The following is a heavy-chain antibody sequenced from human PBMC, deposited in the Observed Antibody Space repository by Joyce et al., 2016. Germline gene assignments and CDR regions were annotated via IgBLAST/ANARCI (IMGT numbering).Heavy chain of an antibody. Sequence: QVQLQESGPGLVKPSETLSLICAVSDYAISSAYYWAWIRQPPGKGLEWIGSIYHTGGTYYNPSLKSRLTISLDTSKNQFSLQLTSVAAADTAVYYCARDPSTWASNWYFDLWGRGSLVTVSS. J-gene: IGHJ2*01. V-gene: IGHV4-38-2*02. CDR2: IYHTGGT. CDR3: ARDPSTWASNWYFDL. CDR1: DYAISSAYY. D-gene: IGHD7-27*01.